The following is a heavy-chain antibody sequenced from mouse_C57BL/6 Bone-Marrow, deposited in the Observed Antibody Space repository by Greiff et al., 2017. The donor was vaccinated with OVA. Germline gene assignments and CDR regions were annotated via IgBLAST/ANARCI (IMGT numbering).Heavy chain of an antibody. D-gene: IGHD1-1*01. J-gene: IGHJ3*01. Sequence: EVKLQESGPELVKPGASVKISCKASGYSFTGYYMNWVKQSPEKSLEWIGEINPSTGGTTYNQKFKAKATLTVDKSSSTAYMQLKSLTSEDSAVYYCARSRYYGLFAYWGQGTLVTVSA. V-gene: IGHV1-42*01. CDR1: GYSFTGYY. CDR2: INPSTGGT. CDR3: ARSRYYGLFAY.